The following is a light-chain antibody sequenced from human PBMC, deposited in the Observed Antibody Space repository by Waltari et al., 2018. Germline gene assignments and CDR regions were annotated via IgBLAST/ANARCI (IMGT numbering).Light chain of an antibody. Sequence: EVVMTQSPATLSVSPGERATLFCRTSQSVDYNLAWYQHKPGQAPRLLIYDISTRIPGIPARFSGGGSGTLFTLTISSLQSEDFAVYYCQQYDSWPQTFGGGTKVEIK. J-gene: IGKJ4*01. CDR3: QQYDSWPQT. V-gene: IGKV3-15*01. CDR2: DIS. CDR1: QSVDYN.